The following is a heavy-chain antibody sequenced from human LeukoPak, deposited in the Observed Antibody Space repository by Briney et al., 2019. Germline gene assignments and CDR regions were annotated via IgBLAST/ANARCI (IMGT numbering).Heavy chain of an antibody. V-gene: IGHV3-21*01. Sequence: PGRSLRLSCAASGFTFSSYGMNWVRQAPGKGLEWVSFISSSSDHIYYADSVKGRFTISRDNAKNSLYLQMNSLRAEDTAVYYCARAPPGYGGNSDCWGQGTLVTVSS. D-gene: IGHD4-23*01. CDR3: ARAPPGYGGNSDC. CDR2: ISSSSDHI. CDR1: GFTFSSYG. J-gene: IGHJ4*02.